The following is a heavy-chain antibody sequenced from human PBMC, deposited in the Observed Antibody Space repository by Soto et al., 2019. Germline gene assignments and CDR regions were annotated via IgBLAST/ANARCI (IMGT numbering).Heavy chain of an antibody. CDR1: GGSFSGHY. J-gene: IGHJ6*04. D-gene: IGHD3-3*01. V-gene: IGHV4-34*01. CDR2: INHSGVT. CDR3: ARGLQFPFWTV. Sequence: LSLTCAVYGGSFSGHYRSWIRQPPGKGLEWIGEINHSGVTNYNPSLKSRVIISVDTSKNQFSLKLTSVTAADTAVYYCARGLQFPFWTVWGEGTTVTAPQ.